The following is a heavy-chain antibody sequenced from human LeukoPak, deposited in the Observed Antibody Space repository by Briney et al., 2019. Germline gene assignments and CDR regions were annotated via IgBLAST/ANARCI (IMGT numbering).Heavy chain of an antibody. V-gene: IGHV3-74*01. Sequence: GGSLRLSCGVSGFTLSTYWMHWVRHATGKGGVWVSRISRDGTSRTYADSVMGRFTISRDSARNTLYLQMDSLRAEDTAVYYCVRGTSRDYGYGGDDPYWGQGTLVIVSS. D-gene: IGHD2-21*02. J-gene: IGHJ4*02. CDR3: VRGTSRDYGYGGDDPY. CDR1: GFTLSTYW. CDR2: ISRDGTSR.